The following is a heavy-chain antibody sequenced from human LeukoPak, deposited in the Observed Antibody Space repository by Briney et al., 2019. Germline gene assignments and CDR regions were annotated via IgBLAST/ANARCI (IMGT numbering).Heavy chain of an antibody. J-gene: IGHJ4*02. CDR2: ISYDGSNK. CDR1: GFTFSSYA. V-gene: IGHV3-30-3*01. Sequence: PGGSLRLSCAASGFTFSSYAMHRVRQAPGKGLEWVAVISYDGSNKYYADSVKGRFTISRDNSKNTLYLQMNSLRAEDTAVYYCARDRHGYFDYWGQGTLVTVSS. CDR3: ARDRHGYFDY.